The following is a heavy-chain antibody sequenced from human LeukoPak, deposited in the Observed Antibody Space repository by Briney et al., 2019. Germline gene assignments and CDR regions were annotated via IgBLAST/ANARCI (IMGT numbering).Heavy chain of an antibody. V-gene: IGHV1-2*02. CDR2: INPDSGGT. Sequence: ASVKVSCKASGYTXTGYYMHWVRQAPGQGLEWMGWINPDSGGTNNAQKFQGRVTMTRDTTVSTAYMELSRLRSDDTAVYYCAPQLGRLTDYWGQGTLVTVSS. CDR3: APQLGRLTDY. CDR1: GYTXTGYY. D-gene: IGHD7-27*01. J-gene: IGHJ4*02.